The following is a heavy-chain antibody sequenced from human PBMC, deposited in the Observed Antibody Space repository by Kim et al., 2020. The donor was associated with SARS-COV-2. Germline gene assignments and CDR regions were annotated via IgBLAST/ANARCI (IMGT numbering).Heavy chain of an antibody. J-gene: IGHJ3*02. V-gene: IGHV4-4*02. D-gene: IGHD3-22*01. CDR3: ARLYYDSSAFDI. Sequence: NYNPSLKSRVTISVDKSKNQFSLKLSSVTAADTAVYYCARLYYDSSAFDIWGQGTMVTVSS.